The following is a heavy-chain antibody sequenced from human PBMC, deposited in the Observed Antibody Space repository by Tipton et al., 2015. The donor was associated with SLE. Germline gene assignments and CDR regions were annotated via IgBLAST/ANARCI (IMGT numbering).Heavy chain of an antibody. D-gene: IGHD5-12*01. CDR3: ARESGYDWGDFDY. V-gene: IGHV4-34*01. J-gene: IGHJ4*02. CDR1: GGSFSGYY. Sequence: TLSLTCAVYGGSFSGYYWSWIRQPPGKGLEWIGEINHSGSTNYNPSPKSRVTISVDTSKNQFSLKLSSVTAADTAVYYCARESGYDWGDFDYWGQGTLVTVSS. CDR2: INHSGST.